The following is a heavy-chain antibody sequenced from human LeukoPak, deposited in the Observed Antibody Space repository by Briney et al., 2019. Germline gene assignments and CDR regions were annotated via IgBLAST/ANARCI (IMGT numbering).Heavy chain of an antibody. CDR3: ARSESGYDPVDY. D-gene: IGHD5-12*01. CDR2: IWYDGNNK. Sequence: GGSLRLSCTASDFTFSSYGMLWVRQAPGKGLEWVAVIWYDGNNKYYADSVKGRFTISRDNSKNTLYLQMNSVRAEDTAVYYCARSESGYDPVDYWGQGTLVTVSS. V-gene: IGHV3-33*01. CDR1: DFTFSSYG. J-gene: IGHJ4*02.